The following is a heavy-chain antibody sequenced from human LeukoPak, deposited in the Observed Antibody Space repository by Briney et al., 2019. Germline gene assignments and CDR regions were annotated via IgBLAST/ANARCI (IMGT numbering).Heavy chain of an antibody. V-gene: IGHV3-74*01. J-gene: IGHJ2*01. CDR1: GFTFSSYW. CDR3: ARSGDDYGRGYWYFDL. Sequence: PGGSLRLSCAASGFTFSSYWMHWVRQAPGKGLVWVSRINSDGRSTSYADAVKGRFTISRDNAKNTLYLQMNSLRAEDTAVYYCARSGDDYGRGYWYFDLWGRGTLVTVSS. CDR2: INSDGRST. D-gene: IGHD4-17*01.